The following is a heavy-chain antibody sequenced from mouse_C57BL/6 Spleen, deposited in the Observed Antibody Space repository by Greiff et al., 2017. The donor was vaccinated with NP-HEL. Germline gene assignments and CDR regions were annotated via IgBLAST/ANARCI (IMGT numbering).Heavy chain of an antibody. CDR2: ISSGSSTI. J-gene: IGHJ3*01. V-gene: IGHV5-17*01. CDR3: AREMIYYDYDGGFAY. Sequence: EVQVVESGGGLVKPGGSLKLSCAASGFTFSDYGMHWVRQAPEKGLEWVAYISSGSSTIYYADTVKGRFTISGDNAKNTLFLQMTSLRSEDTAMYYCAREMIYYDYDGGFAYWGQGTLVTVSA. D-gene: IGHD2-4*01. CDR1: GFTFSDYG.